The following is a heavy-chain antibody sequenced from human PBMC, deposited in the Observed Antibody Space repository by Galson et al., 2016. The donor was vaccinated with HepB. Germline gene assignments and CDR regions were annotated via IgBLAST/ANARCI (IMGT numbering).Heavy chain of an antibody. D-gene: IGHD3-16*02. CDR3: ARNFGGFIMDDN. CDR2: VSADGFAK. Sequence: SLRLSCAASGFTFNHYALHWVRQAPGKGLEYVSTVSADGFAKYYADSVKGRFTNSRDNSKNTQYLQMSRLRPEDTALYYCARNFGGFIMDDNWGQGTPVTGSS. J-gene: IGHJ4*02. V-gene: IGHV3-64*04. CDR1: GFTFNHYA.